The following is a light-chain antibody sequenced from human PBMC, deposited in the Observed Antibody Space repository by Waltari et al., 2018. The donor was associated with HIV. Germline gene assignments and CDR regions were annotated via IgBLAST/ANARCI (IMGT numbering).Light chain of an antibody. Sequence: QSALTQPPSASGSPGQSVAISCTGSSNDIGTYTFVSWYQHHPGKAPKLIIYDVTRRPPGIPDRFSGTKSGYTASLTVSDLQVEDEADYYCVSYTEKDTFLLFGGGTKLAV. V-gene: IGLV2-8*01. J-gene: IGLJ2*01. CDR1: SNDIGTYTF. CDR2: DVT. CDR3: VSYTEKDTFLL.